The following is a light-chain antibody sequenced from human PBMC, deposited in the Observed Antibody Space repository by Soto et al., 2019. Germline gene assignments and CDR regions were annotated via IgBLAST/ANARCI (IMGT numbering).Light chain of an antibody. Sequence: QSALTQPPSVSSAPGQKVTISCSGSSSNIGDNYVSWYQQFPGTAPRLLIYDNDRRPSGIPDRFSGSKSGTSATLGITGLQTGDEAHYYCGTWDNSLSGGVFGGGTKLTVL. J-gene: IGLJ3*02. CDR3: GTWDNSLSGGV. CDR2: DND. V-gene: IGLV1-51*01. CDR1: SSNIGDNY.